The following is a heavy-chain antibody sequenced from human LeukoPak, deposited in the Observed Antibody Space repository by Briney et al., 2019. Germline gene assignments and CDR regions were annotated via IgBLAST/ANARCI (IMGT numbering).Heavy chain of an antibody. Sequence: GGPLRLSCAASGFTFNSYWMHWVRQAPGKGLVWVSRISSDGRNINYVDSVKGRFTISRDNAKNTLYLQMNTLRAEDTAVYYCARANYYYGSGSYYKEYYFDYWGQGTLVTVSS. CDR3: ARANYYYGSGSYYKEYYFDY. D-gene: IGHD3-10*01. V-gene: IGHV3-74*01. CDR1: GFTFNSYW. J-gene: IGHJ4*02. CDR2: ISSDGRNI.